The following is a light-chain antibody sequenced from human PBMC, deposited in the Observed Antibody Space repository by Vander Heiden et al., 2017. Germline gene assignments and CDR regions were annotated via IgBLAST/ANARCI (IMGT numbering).Light chain of an antibody. CDR2: WAA. CDR3: QQYYSTPPT. J-gene: IGKJ1*01. V-gene: IGKV4-1*01. Sequence: DIVMTQSPDSLAVSLGERATINCKSSQSVLYSSNNKNYLAWYQQKPGQPPKLLIYWAATRESGVPDRFSGSGSGTDFTLTISSLQAEDVAVYYCQQYYSTPPTFGQGPKVAIK. CDR1: QSVLYSSNNKNY.